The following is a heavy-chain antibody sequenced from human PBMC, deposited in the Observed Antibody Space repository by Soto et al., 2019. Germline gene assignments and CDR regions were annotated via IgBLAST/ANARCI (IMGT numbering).Heavy chain of an antibody. CDR2: IDPSDSYT. D-gene: IGHD2-2*01. V-gene: IGHV5-10-1*01. CDR3: ARTVVVPAAMGLAAAGSPGY. J-gene: IGHJ4*02. Sequence: PGESLKISCKGSGYSFPSYWISWVRQIPGKGLEWMGRIDPSDSYTNYSPSFQGHVTISADKSISTAYLQWSSLKASDTAMYYCARTVVVPAAMGLAAAGSPGYWGQGTLVTVSS. CDR1: GYSFPSYW.